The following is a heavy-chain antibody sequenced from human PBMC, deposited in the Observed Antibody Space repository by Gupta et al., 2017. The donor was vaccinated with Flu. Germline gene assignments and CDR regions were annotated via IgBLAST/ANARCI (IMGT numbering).Heavy chain of an antibody. CDR1: RFIFASYA. V-gene: IGHV3-23*01. CDR3: ARGGTVTSHFDS. Sequence: EVQLLQSGGGLKQPGGSLRLSCVGSRFIFASYALSWVRQAPGKGLECVSSISAGGGSTYYADSVKGRFTISRDNSRSILYLEMNSLRAEDSGMYYCARGGTVTSHFDSWGQGTLVTVSS. D-gene: IGHD4-11*01. J-gene: IGHJ4*02. CDR2: ISAGGGST.